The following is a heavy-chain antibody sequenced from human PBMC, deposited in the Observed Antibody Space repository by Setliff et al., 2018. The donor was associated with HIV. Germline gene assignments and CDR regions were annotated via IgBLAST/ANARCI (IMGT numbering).Heavy chain of an antibody. Sequence: SETLSLTCAVYGGSFSGYYWSWIRQPAGKGLEWIGRIYTSGSTNYNPSLKSRVTISVDTSKNQFSLKLSSVTAADTAVYYCARITMVRGVYYGMDVWGQGTTVTVSS. J-gene: IGHJ6*02. D-gene: IGHD3-10*01. CDR3: ARITMVRGVYYGMDV. CDR1: GGSFSGYY. CDR2: IYTSGST. V-gene: IGHV4-59*10.